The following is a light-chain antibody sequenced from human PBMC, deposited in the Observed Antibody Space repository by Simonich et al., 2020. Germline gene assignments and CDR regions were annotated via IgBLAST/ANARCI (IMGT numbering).Light chain of an antibody. CDR2: EDS. CDR3: QVWDSSSDHPV. V-gene: IGLV3-21*03. Sequence: SYVLTQPPSVSVAPGKTARIPCGGNNIGSKSVHWYQQNPGQAPVLVVYEDSDRPSGIPERFSGTNSGNTATLTISRVEAGDEADYYCQVWDSSSDHPVFGGGTKLTVL. J-gene: IGLJ2*01. CDR1: NIGSKS.